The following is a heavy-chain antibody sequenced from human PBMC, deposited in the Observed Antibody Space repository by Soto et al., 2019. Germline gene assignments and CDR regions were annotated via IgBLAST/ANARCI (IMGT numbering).Heavy chain of an antibody. V-gene: IGHV4-4*02. CDR2: IHHSGST. CDR3: ARARQYCSSSSCYLDP. Sequence: QVQLQESGPGLVKPSGNLSLTCAVSGGSISSNNWWNWVRQPPGKGLEWIGEIHHSGSTNYNPSLKSRVTISVDKSKNQFSLKLNSVTAADTAVYYCARARQYCSSSSCYLDPWGQGTLVTVSS. J-gene: IGHJ5*02. CDR1: GGSISSNNW. D-gene: IGHD2-2*01.